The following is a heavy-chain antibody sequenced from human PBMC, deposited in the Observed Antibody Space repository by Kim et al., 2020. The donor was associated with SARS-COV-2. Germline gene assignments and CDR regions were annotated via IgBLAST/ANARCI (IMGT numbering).Heavy chain of an antibody. V-gene: IGHV3-30*18. CDR1: GFTFSSYG. Sequence: GGSLRLSCAASGFTFSSYGMHWVRQAPGKGLEWVAVISYDGSNKYYADSVKGRFTISRDNSKNTLYLQMNSLRAEDTAVYYCAKDREWYSSSWYYFDYWGQGTLVTVSS. CDR2: ISYDGSNK. CDR3: AKDREWYSSSWYYFDY. D-gene: IGHD6-13*01. J-gene: IGHJ4*02.